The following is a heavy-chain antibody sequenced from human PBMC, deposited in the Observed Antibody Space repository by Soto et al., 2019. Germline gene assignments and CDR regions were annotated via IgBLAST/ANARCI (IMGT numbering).Heavy chain of an antibody. D-gene: IGHD1-7*01. Sequence: GGSLRLSCAASGFTFSSYWMHWVRQAPGKGLVWVSRINSGGGGTTYHADSVKGRFTISRDSSKNTLYLQMNSLRAEETAVYYCAKLSAGTTTNPMDVWGQGTTVTVSS. J-gene: IGHJ6*02. CDR1: GFTFSSYW. CDR2: INSGGGGTT. CDR3: AKLSAGTTTNPMDV. V-gene: IGHV3-74*03.